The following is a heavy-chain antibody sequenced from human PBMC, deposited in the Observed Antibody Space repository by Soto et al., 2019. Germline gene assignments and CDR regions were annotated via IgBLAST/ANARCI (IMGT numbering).Heavy chain of an antibody. CDR3: ARSSYSSIAVTQFDS. D-gene: IGHD6-19*01. Sequence: KPSETLSLTCAVSGDSINSVDYYWSWIRQPPGKGLEWIGYVYYSGNTNYNPSLKSRVTISVDRSKKQFSLKLRSVTAGDTAVYYCARSSYSSIAVTQFDSWGQGTRVTVSS. CDR1: GDSINSVDYY. CDR2: VYYSGNT. V-gene: IGHV4-61*08. J-gene: IGHJ4*02.